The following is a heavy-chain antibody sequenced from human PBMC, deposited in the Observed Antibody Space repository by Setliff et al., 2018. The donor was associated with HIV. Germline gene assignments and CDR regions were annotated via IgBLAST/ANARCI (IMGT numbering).Heavy chain of an antibody. D-gene: IGHD3-22*01. Sequence: PSETLSLTCTVSGGSISSYYWSWIRQPPGKGLEWIGYIYTSGSTKYNPSLKRRVTISVDTSKNQFSLKLTSVTAADTAVYYCARGLSFYDPGGFDYWGQGTLVTVSS. V-gene: IGHV4-4*09. J-gene: IGHJ4*02. CDR2: IYTSGST. CDR1: GGSISSYY. CDR3: ARGLSFYDPGGFDY.